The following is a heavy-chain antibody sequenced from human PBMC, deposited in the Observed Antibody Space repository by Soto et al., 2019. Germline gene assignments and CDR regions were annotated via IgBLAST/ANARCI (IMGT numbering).Heavy chain of an antibody. J-gene: IGHJ4*02. V-gene: IGHV4-34*01. Sequence: PSETLSLTCAVYGGSFSGYYWSWIRQPPGKGLEWIGEINHSGSTNYNPSLKSRVTISVDTSKNQFSLKLSSVTAADTAVYYCASIFMRGGNFDYWGQGTLVTVSS. CDR3: ASIFMRGGNFDY. D-gene: IGHD2-15*01. CDR1: GGSFSGYY. CDR2: INHSGST.